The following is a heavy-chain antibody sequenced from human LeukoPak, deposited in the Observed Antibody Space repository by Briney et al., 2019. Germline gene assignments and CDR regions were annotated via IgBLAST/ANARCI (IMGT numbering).Heavy chain of an antibody. Sequence: PGGSLRISCATSGFTFTAYPMAWVRQAPGKGLEWVAFIRYDGSNKYYADSVKGRFTISRDNSKNTLYLQMNSLRAEDTAVYYCAKANLGYCSSTSCPRYYYYMDVWGKGTTVTVSS. J-gene: IGHJ6*03. D-gene: IGHD2-2*01. CDR1: GFTFTAYP. CDR2: IRYDGSNK. V-gene: IGHV3-30*02. CDR3: AKANLGYCSSTSCPRYYYYMDV.